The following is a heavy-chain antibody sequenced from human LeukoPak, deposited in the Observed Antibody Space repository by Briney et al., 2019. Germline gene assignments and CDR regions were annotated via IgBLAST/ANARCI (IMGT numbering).Heavy chain of an antibody. Sequence: GESLKISCKGSGYSFTSYWIGWVRQMPGKGLEWMGIIYPGDSDTRYSPSFQGQVTISADKSVSTAYLQWSSLKASDTAMYYCATRSYSGSYYVVYWGQGTLVTVSS. J-gene: IGHJ4*02. CDR1: GYSFTSYW. D-gene: IGHD1-26*01. CDR3: ATRSYSGSYYVVY. CDR2: IYPGDSDT. V-gene: IGHV5-51*01.